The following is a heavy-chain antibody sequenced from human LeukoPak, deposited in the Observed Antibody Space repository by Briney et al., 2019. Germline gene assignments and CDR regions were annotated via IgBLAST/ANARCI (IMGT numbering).Heavy chain of an antibody. CDR2: IKEDGSEK. D-gene: IGHD5-12*01. CDR1: GFTFSSYW. CDR3: ATDRFTSRGYSGYDSGGGHDY. V-gene: IGHV3-7*01. J-gene: IGHJ4*02. Sequence: PGGSLRLSCAASGFTFSSYWMSWVRQVPGKGLEWVANIKEDGSEKYYVDSVKGRFTISRDNAKNSLYLQMNSLRAGDTAVYYCATDRFTSRGYSGYDSGGGHDYWGQGTLVTVSS.